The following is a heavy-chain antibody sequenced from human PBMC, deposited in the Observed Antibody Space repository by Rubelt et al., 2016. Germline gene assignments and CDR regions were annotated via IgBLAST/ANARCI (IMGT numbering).Heavy chain of an antibody. J-gene: IGHJ4*02. D-gene: IGHD2-8*01. CDR1: GYTFTNYD. CDR3: ARTGLDCKNGVCYDY. V-gene: IGHV1-69*10. CDR2: IIPIIGIA. Sequence: QVQLVPSGAEVKEPGASVTVSCKASGYTFTNYDINWVRQATGQGLEWMGGIIPIIGIANYAQKFKGRVTFTADKFKRTAYMGVSSLRSDETAVYYCARTGLDCKNGVCYDYWGQGTLVIVSS.